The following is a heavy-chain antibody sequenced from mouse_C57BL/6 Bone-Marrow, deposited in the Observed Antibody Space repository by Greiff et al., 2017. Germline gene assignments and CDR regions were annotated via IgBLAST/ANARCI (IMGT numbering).Heavy chain of an antibody. Sequence: EVQLQQSGPVLVKPGASVKMSCKASGYTFTDYYMNWVKQSHGKSLEWIGVINPYNGGTSYNQKFKGKATLTVDQSSSTAYMELNSLTSEDSAVYYWAREGYGVIPAWFAYWGQGTLVTVSA. V-gene: IGHV1-19*01. CDR2: INPYNGGT. D-gene: IGHD1-1*01. J-gene: IGHJ3*01. CDR1: GYTFTDYY. CDR3: AREGYGVIPAWFAY.